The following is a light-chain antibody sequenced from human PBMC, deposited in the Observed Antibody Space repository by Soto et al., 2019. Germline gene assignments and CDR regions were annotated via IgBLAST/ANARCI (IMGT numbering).Light chain of an antibody. V-gene: IGKV1-39*01. J-gene: IGKJ4*01. CDR2: AAS. CDR1: QSISSY. CDR3: QQSYITPLP. Sequence: DIQMTQSPSSLSASVGDRVTITCRASQSISSYLNWYQQKPGKAPKLLIYAASSLQCGVPSRFKVRGSGTVFTLTISSLQPEVLATYYGQQSYITPLPFGGGTRVDIK.